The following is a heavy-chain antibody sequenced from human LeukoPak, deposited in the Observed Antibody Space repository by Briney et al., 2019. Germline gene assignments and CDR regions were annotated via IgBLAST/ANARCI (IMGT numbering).Heavy chain of an antibody. V-gene: IGHV4-61*02. Sequence: SETLSLTCTVSGGSISSGDYYWSWIRQPPGKGLEWIGRIYTSGSTNYNPSLKSRVTMSVDTSKNQFSLKLSSVTAADTAVYYCARAMGDIVVVPAANYYYYYMDVWGKGTTVTVSS. CDR3: ARAMGDIVVVPAANYYYYYMDV. D-gene: IGHD2-2*01. CDR2: IYTSGST. CDR1: GGSISSGDYY. J-gene: IGHJ6*03.